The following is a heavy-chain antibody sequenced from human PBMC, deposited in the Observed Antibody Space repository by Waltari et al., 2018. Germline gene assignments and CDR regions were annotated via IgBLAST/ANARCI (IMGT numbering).Heavy chain of an antibody. V-gene: IGHV3-23*01. D-gene: IGHD6-19*01. CDR3: AKERSSGWYYFDY. Sequence: EVQLLESGGGLVQPGGSLRLSCAASGFTFSSYAMSWVRQAPGKGLECVSAISGSGGSTYYEDAVKGRFTISRDNTKNTLYLQMNSLRAEDTAVYYCAKERSSGWYYFDYWGQGTLVTVSS. CDR2: ISGSGGST. CDR1: GFTFSSYA. J-gene: IGHJ4*02.